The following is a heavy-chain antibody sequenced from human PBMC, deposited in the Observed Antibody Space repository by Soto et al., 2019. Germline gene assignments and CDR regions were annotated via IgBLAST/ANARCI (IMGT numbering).Heavy chain of an antibody. CDR1: GYTFTSYD. V-gene: IGHV1-8*01. CDR2: MNPNSGNT. Sequence: QVQLVQSGAEVKKPGASVKVSCKASGYTFTSYDINWVRQATGQGLEWMGWMNPNSGNTGYAQKFQGRVTMTRNTSISTAYMELSSLRSEDTAVYYCASARYCSGGSCSSELDYWCQGTLVTVSS. D-gene: IGHD2-15*01. CDR3: ASARYCSGGSCSSELDY. J-gene: IGHJ4*02.